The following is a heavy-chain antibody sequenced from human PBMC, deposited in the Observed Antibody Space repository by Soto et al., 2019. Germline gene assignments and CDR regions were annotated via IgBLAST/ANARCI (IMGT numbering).Heavy chain of an antibody. D-gene: IGHD1-26*01. Sequence: PSETLSLTCAVSGASISRSDWWSCVRQPPEKGLEWIGDISHSGSTNYNPSLNSRVTTSMDTSNNQFSLKVTSVTAADTAVYYCARQYSNAFDYWGQGTLVTVSS. J-gene: IGHJ4*02. CDR1: GASISRSDW. CDR3: ARQYSNAFDY. V-gene: IGHV4-4*02. CDR2: ISHSGST.